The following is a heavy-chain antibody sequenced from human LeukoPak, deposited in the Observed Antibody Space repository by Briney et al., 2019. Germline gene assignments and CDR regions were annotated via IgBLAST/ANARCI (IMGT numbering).Heavy chain of an antibody. Sequence: GGSLRLSCAASGFTFSDHYMDWVRQAPGKGLEWVGRTRNKANSYPTEYAASVKGRFTISRDDSKNSLYLQMNSLKTEDTAVYYCARDSDRGYFDYWGQGTLVTVSS. CDR1: GFTFSDHY. CDR2: TRNKANSYPT. CDR3: ARDSDRGYFDY. D-gene: IGHD3-22*01. J-gene: IGHJ4*02. V-gene: IGHV3-72*01.